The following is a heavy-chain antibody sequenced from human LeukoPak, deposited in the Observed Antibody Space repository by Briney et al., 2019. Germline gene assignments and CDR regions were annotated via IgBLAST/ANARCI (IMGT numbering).Heavy chain of an antibody. J-gene: IGHJ6*04. CDR2: FIPILGTA. V-gene: IGHV1-69*06. D-gene: IGHD3-3*01. Sequence: GSSVKVSCKASGGTFSYYAYNWVRQAPGQGLEWMGVFIPILGTANSTQNFQDRVTITADISTNTAYLELTSLRSEDTAVYFCAGIPVFGVVLHQVPVWGKGTTVTVSS. CDR1: GGTFSYYA. CDR3: AGIPVFGVVLHQVPV.